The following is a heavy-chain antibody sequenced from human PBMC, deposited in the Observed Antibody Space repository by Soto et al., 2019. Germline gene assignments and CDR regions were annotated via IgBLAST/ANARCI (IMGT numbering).Heavy chain of an antibody. D-gene: IGHD2-21*02. J-gene: IGHJ4*02. CDR2: INPSGGST. CDR3: MIVVVTATIDY. Sequence: ASVKVSCKASGYTFTSYYMHWVRQAPGQGLEWMGIINPSGGSTSYAQKFQGRVTMTRDTSTSTVYMELSSLRSEDTAVYYCMIVVVTATIDYWGQGTLVTVSS. CDR1: GYTFTSYY. V-gene: IGHV1-46*01.